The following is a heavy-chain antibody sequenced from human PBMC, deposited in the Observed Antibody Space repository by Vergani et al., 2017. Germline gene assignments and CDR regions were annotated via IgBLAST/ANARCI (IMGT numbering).Heavy chain of an antibody. D-gene: IGHD4-17*01. CDR2: ISSSSSYI. Sequence: EVQLVESGGGLVQPGGSLRLSCAASGFTFSSYSMNWVRQAPGKGLEWVSSISSSSSYIYYADSVKGRFTISRDNAKNSLYLQMNSLRAEDTAVYYCARDPGGYYGDYFWYFDLWGRGTLVTVSS. V-gene: IGHV3-21*01. CDR1: GFTFSSYS. J-gene: IGHJ2*01. CDR3: ARDPGGYYGDYFWYFDL.